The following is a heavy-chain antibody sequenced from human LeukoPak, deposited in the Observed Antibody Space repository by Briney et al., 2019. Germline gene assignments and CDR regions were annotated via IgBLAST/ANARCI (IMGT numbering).Heavy chain of an antibody. CDR1: GFTFSDYY. CDR2: ISSSGSTI. D-gene: IGHD3-3*01. V-gene: IGHV3-11*01. Sequence: GGSLRLSCAASGFTFSDYYMSLIRQAPGKGLGWVSYISSSGSTIYYADSVKGRFTISGDNAKNSLYLQMNSLRAEDTAAYYCARGDDFWSGYTLNWFDPWGQGTLVTVSS. J-gene: IGHJ5*02. CDR3: ARGDDFWSGYTLNWFDP.